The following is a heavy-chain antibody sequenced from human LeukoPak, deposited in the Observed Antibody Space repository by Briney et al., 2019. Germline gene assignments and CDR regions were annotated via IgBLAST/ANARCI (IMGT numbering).Heavy chain of an antibody. D-gene: IGHD1-26*01. CDR2: ISASSRTT. Sequence: GGSLRLSCETSGVIFSSLSLNWVRQPPGKGLEWLSYISASSRTTYYADSVKGRFIVSRDNAKNSLFLQMDSLRADDTALYYCASQSSGSSTGAPDFWGQGTVVTVSS. V-gene: IGHV3-48*04. J-gene: IGHJ4*02. CDR3: ASQSSGSSTGAPDF. CDR1: GVIFSSLS.